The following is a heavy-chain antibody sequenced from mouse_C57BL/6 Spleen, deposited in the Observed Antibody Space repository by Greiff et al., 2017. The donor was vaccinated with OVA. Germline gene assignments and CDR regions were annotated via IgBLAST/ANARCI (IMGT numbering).Heavy chain of an antibody. CDR1: GFSLTSYG. CDR3: ASEEDYGGFAY. J-gene: IGHJ3*01. V-gene: IGHV2-6*01. D-gene: IGHD1-1*02. CDR2: IWGVGST. Sequence: VQLQQSGPGLVAPSQSLSITCTVSGFSLTSYGVDWVRQSPGKGLEWLGVIWGVGSTNYNSALKSRLSISKDNSKSQVFLKMNSLQTDDTAMYYCASEEDYGGFAYWGQRTLVTVSA.